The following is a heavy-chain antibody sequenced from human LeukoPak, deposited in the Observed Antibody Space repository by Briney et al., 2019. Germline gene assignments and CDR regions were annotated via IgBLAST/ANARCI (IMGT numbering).Heavy chain of an antibody. CDR2: ISSSGSTI. Sequence: GGSLRLSCAASGFTFSSYEMNWVRQATGKGLEWVSYISSSGSTIYYADSVKGRFTISRDNAKNSLYLQMNSLRAEDTAVYYCARASDDFWSGYPHLIFDYWGQGTLVTVSS. CDR3: ARASDDFWSGYPHLIFDY. D-gene: IGHD3-3*01. J-gene: IGHJ4*02. CDR1: GFTFSSYE. V-gene: IGHV3-48*03.